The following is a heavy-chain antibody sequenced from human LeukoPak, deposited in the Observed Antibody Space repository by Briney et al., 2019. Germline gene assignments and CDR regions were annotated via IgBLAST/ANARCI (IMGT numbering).Heavy chain of an antibody. J-gene: IGHJ4*02. CDR2: IGAGGDST. D-gene: IGHD4-17*01. V-gene: IGHV3-23*01. CDR1: GFTFNNYA. Sequence: GGSLRLSCAASGFTFNNYAMGWARQAPGKGLDWVSGIGAGGDSTFYPDSVRGRFTISRDNSKNTLYLQMNSLRAEDTAVYYCARHGASGGSTADFDYWGQGTLVTVSS. CDR3: ARHGASGGSTADFDY.